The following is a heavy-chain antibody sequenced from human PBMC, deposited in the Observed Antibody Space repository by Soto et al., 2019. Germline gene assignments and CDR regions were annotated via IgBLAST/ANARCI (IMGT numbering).Heavy chain of an antibody. Sequence: PGGSLRLSCAASGFTFSSYWMSWARQAPGKGLEWVANIKQDGSEKYYVDSVMGRFTISRDNAKNSLYLQMNSLRAEDTAVYYCARVYYDSSGYYYWYFDLWGRGTLVTVSS. J-gene: IGHJ2*01. V-gene: IGHV3-7*01. D-gene: IGHD3-22*01. CDR2: IKQDGSEK. CDR1: GFTFSSYW. CDR3: ARVYYDSSGYYYWYFDL.